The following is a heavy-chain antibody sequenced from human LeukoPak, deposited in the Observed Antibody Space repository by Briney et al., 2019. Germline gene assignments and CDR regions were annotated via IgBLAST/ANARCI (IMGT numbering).Heavy chain of an antibody. Sequence: WMGXINPNSGGTNYAQKFQGRVTMTRDTSISTAYMELSRLRSDDTAMYYCARERIIAAVGANFDYWGQGTLVTVSS. D-gene: IGHD6-13*01. V-gene: IGHV1-2*02. J-gene: IGHJ4*02. CDR2: INPNSGGT. CDR3: ARERIIAAVGANFDY.